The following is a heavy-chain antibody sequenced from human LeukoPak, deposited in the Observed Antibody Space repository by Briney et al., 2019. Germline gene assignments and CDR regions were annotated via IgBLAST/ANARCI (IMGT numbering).Heavy chain of an antibody. CDR3: ANSNPFRIAVAGITYYFDY. J-gene: IGHJ4*02. V-gene: IGHV1-18*01. D-gene: IGHD6-19*01. Sequence: PAASVKVSCKASGYTFINYDFSWVRQAPGQGLEWMGWISTYNGNTNYAQKLQGRVTMTTDTSTSTAYMELRSLRSDDTAVYYCANSNPFRIAVAGITYYFDYWGQGTLVTVSS. CDR1: GYTFINYD. CDR2: ISTYNGNT.